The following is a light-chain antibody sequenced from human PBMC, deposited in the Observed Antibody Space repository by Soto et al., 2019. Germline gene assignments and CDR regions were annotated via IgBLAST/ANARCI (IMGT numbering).Light chain of an antibody. CDR3: QQYNNWTQT. CDR1: QSIRSN. V-gene: IGKV3-15*01. J-gene: IGKJ1*01. CDR2: GAS. Sequence: EIVMTQSPGTLSVSPGERATLSCRASQSIRSNLAWYQQRPGQAPRLLIYGASTRETGIPARFSGSGSGTEFTLTISSLQSEDFAVYYCQQYNNWTQTFGQGTKVDIK.